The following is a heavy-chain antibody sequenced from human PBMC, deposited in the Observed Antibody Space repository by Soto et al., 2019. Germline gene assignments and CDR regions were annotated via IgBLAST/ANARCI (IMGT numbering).Heavy chain of an antibody. J-gene: IGHJ3*02. CDR2: IYYSGST. D-gene: IGHD3-22*01. V-gene: IGHV4-39*01. CDR3: ATEYYYDSSGYYIGAFDI. CDR1: GGSISSSSYY. Sequence: QLQLQESGPGLVKPSETLSLTCTVSGGSISSSSYYWGWIRQPPGKGLEWIGSIYYSGSTYYNPSLKSRVTISVDTSKNQFSLKLSSVTAADTAVYYCATEYYYDSSGYYIGAFDIWGQGTMVTVSS.